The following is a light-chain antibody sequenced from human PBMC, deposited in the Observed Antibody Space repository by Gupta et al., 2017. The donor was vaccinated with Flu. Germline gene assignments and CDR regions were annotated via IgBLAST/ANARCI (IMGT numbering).Light chain of an antibody. CDR3: YSYAGSYTSWV. CDR2: DVS. V-gene: IGLV2-11*01. J-gene: IGLJ3*02. CDR1: SSDVGGYNS. Sequence: QSALTQPRSVARPPGLSVTITCTGTSSDVGGYNSVSWYQQHPGKAPKVIIYDVSKRPSGVPDHFSGSNSGNTASLPISGLQAEDEADYYCYSYAGSYTSWVFGGGTKLTVL.